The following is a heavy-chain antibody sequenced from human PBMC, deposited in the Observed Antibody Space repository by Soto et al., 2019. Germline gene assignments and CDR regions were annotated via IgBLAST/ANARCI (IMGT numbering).Heavy chain of an antibody. Sequence: QITLKESGPTLVKPTQTLTLTCTYSGFSLSTSGVGVGWIRQPPGKALEWLALIYWDDDKRYSPSLKSRLTITKDTSKNQVVLTMTNMDPVDTATYYCAHSGYYDSSDQTLWGGYFQHWGQGPLVTVSS. CDR1: GFSLSTSGVG. D-gene: IGHD3-22*01. CDR2: IYWDDDK. V-gene: IGHV2-5*02. J-gene: IGHJ1*01. CDR3: AHSGYYDSSDQTLWGGYFQH.